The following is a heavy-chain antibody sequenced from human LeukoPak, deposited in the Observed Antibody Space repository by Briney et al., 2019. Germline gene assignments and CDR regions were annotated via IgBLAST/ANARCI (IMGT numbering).Heavy chain of an antibody. D-gene: IGHD6-25*01. J-gene: IGHJ6*04. CDR1: GFTFSNSW. CDR3: AKAANDMDV. V-gene: IGHV3-7*03. CDR2: MIGDGSEI. Sequence: GGSLRLSCAASGFTFSNSWMTWVRQAPGKGLEWVASMIGDGSEIHYVDSVKGRFTISRDNAKNSLYLQMNSLRAEDTAVYYCAKAANDMDVWGKGTTVTISS.